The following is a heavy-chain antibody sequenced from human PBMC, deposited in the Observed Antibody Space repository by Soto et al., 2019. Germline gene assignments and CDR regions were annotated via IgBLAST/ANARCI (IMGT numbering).Heavy chain of an antibody. D-gene: IGHD5-12*01. CDR3: AKDPTRDGYINGMYGMDV. CDR2: ISYDGSNK. Sequence: QVQLVESGGGVVQPGRSLRLSCAASGFTFSSYGMHWVRQAPGKGLEWVAVISYDGSNKYYADSVKGRFTISRDNSKNTLYLQMNSLRAEDTAVYYCAKDPTRDGYINGMYGMDVWGQGTTVTVSS. CDR1: GFTFSSYG. V-gene: IGHV3-30*18. J-gene: IGHJ6*02.